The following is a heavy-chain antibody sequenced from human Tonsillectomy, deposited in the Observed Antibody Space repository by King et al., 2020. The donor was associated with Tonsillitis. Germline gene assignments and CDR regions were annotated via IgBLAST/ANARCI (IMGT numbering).Heavy chain of an antibody. Sequence: VQLQESGPGLVKPSETLSLTCTVSGGSISSYYWSWIRQPPGKGLEWIGYIYYSGSTNYNPSLKSRVTISVDTSKNQFSLKLSSATAADTAVYYCARDLFYDSESYDAFDIWGQGTMVTVSS. V-gene: IGHV4-59*01. J-gene: IGHJ3*02. CDR3: ARDLFYDSESYDAFDI. CDR1: GGSISSYY. D-gene: IGHD3-22*01. CDR2: IYYSGST.